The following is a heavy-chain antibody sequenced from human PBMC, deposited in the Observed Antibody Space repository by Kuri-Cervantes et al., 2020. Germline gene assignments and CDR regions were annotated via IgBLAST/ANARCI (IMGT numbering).Heavy chain of an antibody. J-gene: IGHJ3*02. V-gene: IGHV1-8*01. D-gene: IGHD6-19*01. CDR2: MNPNSGNT. CDR1: GYTFTSYD. Sequence: ASVKVSCKASGYTFTSYDINWVRQATGQGLEWMGWMNPNSGNTGYAQKFQGRVTMTRNTSISTAYMELRSLRSDDTAVYYCASSRRRGSGWSSAFDIWGQGTMVTVSS. CDR3: ASSRRRGSGWSSAFDI.